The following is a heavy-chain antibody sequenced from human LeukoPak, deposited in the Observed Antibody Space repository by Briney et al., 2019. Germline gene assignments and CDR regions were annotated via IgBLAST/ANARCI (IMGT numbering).Heavy chain of an antibody. CDR3: ARGRGYCSSTSCYSLWFDP. CDR1: GYTFTGYY. J-gene: IGHJ5*02. Sequence: VGSVKVSRKASGYTFTGYYMHWVRQAPGQGLEWMGWINPNSGGTNYAQKFQGRVTMTRDTSISTAYMELSRLRSDDTAVYYCARGRGYCSSTSCYSLWFDPWGQGTLVTVSS. D-gene: IGHD2-2*02. CDR2: INPNSGGT. V-gene: IGHV1-2*02.